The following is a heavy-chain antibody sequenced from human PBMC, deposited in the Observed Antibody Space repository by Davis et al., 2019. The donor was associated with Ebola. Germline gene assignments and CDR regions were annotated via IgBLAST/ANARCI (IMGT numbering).Heavy chain of an antibody. D-gene: IGHD2-21*02. V-gene: IGHV1-69*02. CDR2: IIPILGIA. Sequence: SVKVSCKASGYTFTGYSMHWVRQAPGQGLEWMGRIIPILGIANYAQKFQGRVTITADKSTSTAYMELSSLRSEDTAVYYCARNLVTAIGNYYYGMDVWGQGTTVTVSS. CDR1: GYTFTGYS. CDR3: ARNLVTAIGNYYYGMDV. J-gene: IGHJ6*02.